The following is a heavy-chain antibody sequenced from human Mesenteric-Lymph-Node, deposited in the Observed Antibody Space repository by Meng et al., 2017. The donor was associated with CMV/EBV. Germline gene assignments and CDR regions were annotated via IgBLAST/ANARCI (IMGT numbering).Heavy chain of an antibody. J-gene: IGHJ3*02. CDR1: GFTFGDYA. CDR2: IRSKAYGGTT. D-gene: IGHD3-22*01. CDR3: TRHITPDYYDSSLVDAFDI. V-gene: IGHV3-49*04. Sequence: GESLKISCTASGFTFGDYAMSWVRQAPGKGLEWVGFIRSKAYGGTTEYAASVKGRFTISRDDSKSIAYLQMNSLKTEDTAVYYCTRHITPDYYDSSLVDAFDIWGQGTMVTVSS.